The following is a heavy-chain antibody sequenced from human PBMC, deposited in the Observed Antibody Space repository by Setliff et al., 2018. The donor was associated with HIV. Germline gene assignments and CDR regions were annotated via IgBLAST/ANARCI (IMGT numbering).Heavy chain of an antibody. CDR2: INHSGST. Sequence: SETLSLTCAVYGGPFSGYYWSWIRQPPGKGLEWIGEINHSGSTNYNPSRQSRVTISVDTSKNQFSLKLSRLRSDDTALYYCARDLIRITPHGDLPFWGQGTLVTVSS. D-gene: IGHD2-15*01. J-gene: IGHJ4*02. CDR1: GGPFSGYY. V-gene: IGHV4-34*01. CDR3: ARDLIRITPHGDLPF.